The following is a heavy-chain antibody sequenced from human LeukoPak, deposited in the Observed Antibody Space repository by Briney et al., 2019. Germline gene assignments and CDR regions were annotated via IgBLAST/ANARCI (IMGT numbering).Heavy chain of an antibody. J-gene: IGHJ4*02. CDR1: GYTLTELS. Sequence: ASVKVSCKVSGYTLTELSMHWVRQAPGQGLEWMGGFDPEDGGTIYAQKFQGRVTITADESTSTAYMELSSLRSEDTAVYYCARGAAYYDFWSGHGTHDYWGQGTLVTVSS. CDR3: ARGAAYYDFWSGHGTHDY. D-gene: IGHD3-3*01. V-gene: IGHV1-24*01. CDR2: FDPEDGGT.